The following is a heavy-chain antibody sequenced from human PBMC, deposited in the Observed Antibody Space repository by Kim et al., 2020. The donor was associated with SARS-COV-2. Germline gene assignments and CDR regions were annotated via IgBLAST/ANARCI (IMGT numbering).Heavy chain of an antibody. J-gene: IGHJ4*02. CDR2: GWKK. V-gene: IGHV3-15*01. CDR3: NTDFAGGF. D-gene: IGHD3-16*01. Sequence: GWKKDYAATVKGRFTISRNDSKTTVYLQMNSLKTEDTAVYYCNTDFAGGFWGQGTLVTVSS.